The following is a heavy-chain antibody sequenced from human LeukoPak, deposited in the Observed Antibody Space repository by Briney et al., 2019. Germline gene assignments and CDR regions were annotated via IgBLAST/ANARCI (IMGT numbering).Heavy chain of an antibody. J-gene: IGHJ4*02. Sequence: QPGGSLRLSCAASGFTVSSNYMSWVRQAPGKGLEWVSVIYSGGSTYYADSVKGRFTISRDNSKNTLYLQMNSLRAEDTAVYYCARAGSSSSWLDVYYFDYWGQGTLVTVSS. CDR1: GFTVSSNY. V-gene: IGHV3-53*01. CDR3: ARAGSSSSWLDVYYFDY. CDR2: IYSGGST. D-gene: IGHD6-13*01.